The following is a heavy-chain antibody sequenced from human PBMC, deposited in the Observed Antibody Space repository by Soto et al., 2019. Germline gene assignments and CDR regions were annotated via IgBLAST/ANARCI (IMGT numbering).Heavy chain of an antibody. D-gene: IGHD1-1*01. CDR3: ARHVNKLEQNTKTYYYYGMDV. J-gene: IGHJ6*02. Sequence: PSETLSLTCTVSGGSISSSSYYWGWIRQPPGKGLEWIGSIYYSGRTYYNPSLKSRVTISVDTSKNQFSLKLSSVTAADTALYYCARHVNKLEQNTKTYYYYGMDVWGQGTTGTVSS. CDR2: IYYSGRT. CDR1: GGSISSSSYY. V-gene: IGHV4-39*01.